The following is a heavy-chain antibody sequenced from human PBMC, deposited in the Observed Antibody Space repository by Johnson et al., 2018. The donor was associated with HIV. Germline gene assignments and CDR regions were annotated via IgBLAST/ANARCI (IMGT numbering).Heavy chain of an antibody. CDR3: AGAYYYDSSGYYDAFDI. D-gene: IGHD3-22*01. Sequence: QEQLVESGGGVVQPGRSLRLSCAASGFTFSSYAMHWVRQAPGKGLEWVAVISYDGSNKYYADSVKGRFTISRDNSKNTLYLQMNSLRAEDKAVYYCAGAYYYDSSGYYDAFDIWGQGTMVTVSS. CDR1: GFTFSSYA. J-gene: IGHJ3*02. CDR2: ISYDGSNK. V-gene: IGHV3-30*04.